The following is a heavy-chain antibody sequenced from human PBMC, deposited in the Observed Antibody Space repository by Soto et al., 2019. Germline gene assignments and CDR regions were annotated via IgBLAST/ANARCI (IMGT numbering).Heavy chain of an antibody. CDR2: INPSGGST. Sequence: QVQLVQSGAEVKKPGASVKVSCKASGYTFTSYYMHWVRQAPGQGLEWMGIINPSGGSTSYAQKFQGRVTMTRDTSTSTVYMELSSLRSGDTAVYYCARDRCSGGSCYSGSYGMDVWGQGTTVTVSS. V-gene: IGHV1-46*01. D-gene: IGHD2-15*01. CDR1: GYTFTSYY. CDR3: ARDRCSGGSCYSGSYGMDV. J-gene: IGHJ6*02.